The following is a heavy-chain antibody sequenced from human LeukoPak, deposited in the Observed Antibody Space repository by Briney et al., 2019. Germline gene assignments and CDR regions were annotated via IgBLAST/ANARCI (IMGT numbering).Heavy chain of an antibody. V-gene: IGHV4-28*03. Sequence: PSDTLSLTCAVSDYSINSNNWWVWIRQPPGKGLEWIGYIYHSGSTSYIPSLKSRVTISVDTSKNQFSLKLSSVTAADTAVYYCARVTFPRYSSGLTDYWGQGTLVTVSS. J-gene: IGHJ4*02. CDR3: ARVTFPRYSSGLTDY. CDR2: IYHSGST. D-gene: IGHD6-19*01. CDR1: DYSINSNNW.